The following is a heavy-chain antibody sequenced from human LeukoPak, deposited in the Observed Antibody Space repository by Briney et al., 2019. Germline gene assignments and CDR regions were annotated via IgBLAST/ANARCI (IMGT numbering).Heavy chain of an antibody. CDR2: ISGSGGST. CDR3: AKVRYVGYYFDY. CDR1: GFTFSSYA. D-gene: IGHD1-1*01. V-gene: IGHV3-23*01. Sequence: GGSLRLSCAASGFTFSSYAMSWVRQAPGKGQEWVSDISGSGGSTYYADSVKGRFTISRDNSKNTLYVQMNSLRAEDTAVYYCAKVRYVGYYFDYWGQGTLVTVSS. J-gene: IGHJ4*02.